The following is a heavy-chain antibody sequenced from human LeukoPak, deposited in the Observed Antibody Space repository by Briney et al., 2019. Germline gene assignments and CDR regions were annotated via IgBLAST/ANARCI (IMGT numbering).Heavy chain of an antibody. Sequence: GGSLRLSCAASGFTFSSYGMNWVRQAPGKGLEWVSSISSSSSYIYYADSVKGRFTISRDNAKNSLYLQMNSLRTEDTAVYYCARAFGAHYYDSSGLDYWGQGTLVTVSS. CDR2: ISSSSSYI. CDR1: GFTFSSYG. D-gene: IGHD3-22*01. V-gene: IGHV3-21*01. CDR3: ARAFGAHYYDSSGLDY. J-gene: IGHJ4*02.